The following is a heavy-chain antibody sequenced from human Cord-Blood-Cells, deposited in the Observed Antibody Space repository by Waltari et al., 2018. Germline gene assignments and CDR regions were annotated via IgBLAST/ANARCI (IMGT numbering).Heavy chain of an antibody. CDR3: AKGETYGVGDY. CDR1: GFTFSSYG. V-gene: IGHV3-30*18. J-gene: IGHJ4*02. D-gene: IGHD4-17*01. CDR2: ISYDGSNK. Sequence: QVQLVESGGGVVQPGRSLRLSCAASGFTFSSYGMHWVRQAPGKGVEWVAVISYDGSNKYYADSVKGRFTISRDNSKNTLYLQMNSLRAEDTAVYYCAKGETYGVGDYWGQGTLVTVSS.